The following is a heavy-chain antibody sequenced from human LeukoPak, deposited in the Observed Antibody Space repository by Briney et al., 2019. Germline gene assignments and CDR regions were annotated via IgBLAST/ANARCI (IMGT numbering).Heavy chain of an antibody. CDR1: GFTVSSND. Sequence: GGSLRLSCAASGFTVSSNDMSWVRQAPGKGLEWVSIIHIGNSTYYADSVKGRFTIPRDNSKNTLYLQMNSLRAEDTAVYYCAADWPLDYWGQGTLVTVSS. D-gene: IGHD3/OR15-3a*01. V-gene: IGHV3-66*01. J-gene: IGHJ4*02. CDR2: IHIGNST. CDR3: AADWPLDY.